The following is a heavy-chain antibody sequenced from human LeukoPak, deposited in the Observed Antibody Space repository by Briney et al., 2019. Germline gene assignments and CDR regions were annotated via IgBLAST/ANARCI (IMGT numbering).Heavy chain of an antibody. CDR2: ISRDGGFE. CDR1: GFTFSDSV. CDR3: ARDRTYYGSGSSPFDP. V-gene: IGHV3-30*03. Sequence: GRPLRLSCAASGFTFSDSVMHWVRQAPGSGLEWVAGISRDGGFEHYLESVKGRFTISRDNSKNMSYVQMNSLRAEDTAVYYCARDRTYYGSGSSPFDPWGQGTLVTVSS. J-gene: IGHJ5*02. D-gene: IGHD3-10*01.